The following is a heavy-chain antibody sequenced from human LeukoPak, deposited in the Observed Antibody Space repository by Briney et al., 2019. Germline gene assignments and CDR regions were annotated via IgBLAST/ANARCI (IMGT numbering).Heavy chain of an antibody. CDR1: GFTFSSYA. CDR3: ARDRDGGYGVILFDY. J-gene: IGHJ4*02. CDR2: ISSSSSYI. Sequence: GGSLRLSCAASGFTFSSYAMNWVRQAPGKGLEWVSSISSSSSYIYYADSVKGRFTISRDNAKNSLYLQMNSLRAEDTAVYYCARDRDGGYGVILFDYWGQGTLVTVSS. V-gene: IGHV3-21*01. D-gene: IGHD5-12*01.